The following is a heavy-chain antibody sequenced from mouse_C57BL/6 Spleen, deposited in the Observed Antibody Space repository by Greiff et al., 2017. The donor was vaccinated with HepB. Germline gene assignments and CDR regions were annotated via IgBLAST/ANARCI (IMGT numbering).Heavy chain of an antibody. V-gene: IGHV1-55*01. CDR1: GYTFTSYW. CDR3: ARRTTVRAPDY. D-gene: IGHD1-1*01. CDR2: IYPGSGST. J-gene: IGHJ2*01. Sequence: QVQLQQPGAELVKPGASVKMSCKASGYTFTSYWITWVKQRPGQGLEWIGDIYPGSGSTNYNEKFKSKATLTVDTSSSKAYLQLSSLTSEDSAVYYCARRTTVRAPDYWGQGTTLTVSS.